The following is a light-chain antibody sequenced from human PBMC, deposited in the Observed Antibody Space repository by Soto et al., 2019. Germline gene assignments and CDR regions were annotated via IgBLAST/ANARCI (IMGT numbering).Light chain of an antibody. CDR1: SSDIGSYDY. J-gene: IGLJ1*01. V-gene: IGLV2-14*01. CDR3: SSFTSTSTRL. CDR2: EVT. Sequence: QSALTQPASVSGSPGQSITISCTGTSSDIGSYDYVSWYQQHPGKAPNLIIYEVTDRPSGVSNRFSGSKSGNTASLTISGLQAEDEADYYCSSFTSTSTRLFGSGTKVTGL.